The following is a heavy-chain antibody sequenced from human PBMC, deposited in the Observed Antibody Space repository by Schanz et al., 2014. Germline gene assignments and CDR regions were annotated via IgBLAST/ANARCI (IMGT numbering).Heavy chain of an antibody. D-gene: IGHD2-8*02. CDR2: ISYSGVT. CDR1: GGSIRSYF. CDR3: ARDSLRGATGGYGMDV. Sequence: QVQLQESGPGLLKPSETLSLTCTVSGGSIRSYFWSWIRQHPGKGLEWIGFISYSGVTYYNPSLKSRVTISVDKSKNQFSLNLSSVTAADTAVYYCARDSLRGATGGYGMDVWGQGTTVTVSS. V-gene: IGHV4-59*12. J-gene: IGHJ6*02.